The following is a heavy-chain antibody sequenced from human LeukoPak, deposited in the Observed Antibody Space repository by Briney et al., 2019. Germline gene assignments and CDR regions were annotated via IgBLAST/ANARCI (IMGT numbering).Heavy chain of an antibody. Sequence: SVKVSCKASGGTFSSYTMSWVRQAPGQGLEWMGRIIPILGIANYAQKFQGRVTITADKSTSTAYMELSSLRSEDTAVYYCARDRRGSTTADYWGQGTLVTVSS. CDR3: ARDRRGSTTADY. CDR1: GGTFSSYT. J-gene: IGHJ4*02. CDR2: IIPILGIA. V-gene: IGHV1-69*04. D-gene: IGHD2-2*01.